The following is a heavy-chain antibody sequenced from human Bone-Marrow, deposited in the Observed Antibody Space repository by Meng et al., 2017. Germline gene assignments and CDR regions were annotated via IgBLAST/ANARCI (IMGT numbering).Heavy chain of an antibody. CDR2: IKQDGSEK. D-gene: IGHD3-3*01. J-gene: IGHJ6*02. Sequence: LSLSCAASGFTFSSYWMSWVRQAPGKGLEWVANIKQDGSEKYYVDSVKGRFTISRDNAKNSLYLQMNSLRAEDTAVYYCARAPVLRFLEWLYSGGMDVWGQGTTVTVSS. CDR1: GFTFSSYW. CDR3: ARAPVLRFLEWLYSGGMDV. V-gene: IGHV3-7*01.